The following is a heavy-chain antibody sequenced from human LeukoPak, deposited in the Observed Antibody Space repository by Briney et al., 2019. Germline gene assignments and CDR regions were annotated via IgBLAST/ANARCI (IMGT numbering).Heavy chain of an antibody. Sequence: SETLSLTCAVYGGSFSGYYWSWIRQPPGKGLEWIGEINHSGSTNYNPSLKSRVTISVDTSKNQFSLKLSSVTAADTAVYYCARVGYYPDYYMDVWGKGTTVTVSS. D-gene: IGHD2-21*01. CDR1: GGSFSGYY. CDR3: ARVGYYPDYYMDV. J-gene: IGHJ6*03. CDR2: INHSGST. V-gene: IGHV4-34*01.